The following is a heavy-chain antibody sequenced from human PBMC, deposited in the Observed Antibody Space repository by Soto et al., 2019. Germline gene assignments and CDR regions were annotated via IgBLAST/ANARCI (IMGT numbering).Heavy chain of an antibody. V-gene: IGHV3-33*01. CDR1: GFTFSSYG. J-gene: IGHJ4*02. CDR2: IWYDASNK. CDR3: ARDCAGYSSGWYQRGGFDY. D-gene: IGHD6-19*01. Sequence: QVQLVESGGGVVQPGRSLRLSCAASGFTFSSYGMHWVRQAPGKGLEWVAVIWYDASNKYYAASVKGRFTISRDHSKNTLYLQMNSLRAEYTAGYYCARDCAGYSSGWYQRGGFDYWGQGTLVTVSS.